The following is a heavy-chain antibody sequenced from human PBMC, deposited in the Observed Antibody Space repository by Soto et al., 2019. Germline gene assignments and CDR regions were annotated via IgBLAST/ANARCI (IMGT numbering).Heavy chain of an antibody. J-gene: IGHJ4*02. CDR1: GYIFSTYA. V-gene: IGHV3-64*01. D-gene: IGHD5-12*01. CDR3: ARAPGYSGYDALDY. CDR2: INRNGCST. Sequence: EVQLVETGGGLVQPGGSLRLSCAASGYIFSTYAIHWVRQAPGKGMEYVSVINRNGCSTFYANSLKGRFTISRDNSYNLVYLQMDSLRVGDTAVYYCARAPGYSGYDALDYWGQGTLGTGSS.